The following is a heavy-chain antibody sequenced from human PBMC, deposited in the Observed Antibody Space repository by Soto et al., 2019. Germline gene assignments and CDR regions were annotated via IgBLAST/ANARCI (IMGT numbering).Heavy chain of an antibody. Sequence: GGSLRLSCEASDFSLSPYWMHWVRQVPGRGLEWVARLSSDGFGAAYADSVKGRFFISRDIARNTLSLQMNSLRADDTAVYYCARDLGGPDYWGRGTSVTVSS. J-gene: IGHJ4*02. D-gene: IGHD3-16*01. V-gene: IGHV3-74*03. CDR2: LSSDGFGA. CDR1: DFSLSPYW. CDR3: ARDLGGPDY.